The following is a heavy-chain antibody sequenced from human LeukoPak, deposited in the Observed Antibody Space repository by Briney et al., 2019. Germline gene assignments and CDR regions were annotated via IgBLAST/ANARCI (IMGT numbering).Heavy chain of an antibody. CDR2: INPNSGGT. D-gene: IGHD1-26*01. CDR1: GYTFTGCY. CDR3: ARAFSGSYFASDY. V-gene: IGHV1-2*02. J-gene: IGHJ4*02. Sequence: ASVKVSCKASGYTFTGCYLHWVRQAPEQGLEWMGWINPNSGGTNYAQNFQGSVTMTRDTSISTAYMDLSRLRSDDTAVYYCARAFSGSYFASDYWGQGTLVTVSS.